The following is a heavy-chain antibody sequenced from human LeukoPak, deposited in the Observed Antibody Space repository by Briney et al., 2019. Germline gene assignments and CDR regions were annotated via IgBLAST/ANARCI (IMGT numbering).Heavy chain of an antibody. CDR1: GFTFSSYG. CDR2: IRYDGSNK. J-gene: IGHJ4*02. CDR3: AKERDTAMVTIDY. Sequence: GGSLRLSCAASGFTFSSYGMHWVRQAPGKGLEWVAFIRYDGSNKYYADSVKGRFTISRDNSKNTLYLQMNSLRAEDTAVYYCAKERDTAMVTIDYWGQGALVTVSS. V-gene: IGHV3-30*02. D-gene: IGHD5-18*01.